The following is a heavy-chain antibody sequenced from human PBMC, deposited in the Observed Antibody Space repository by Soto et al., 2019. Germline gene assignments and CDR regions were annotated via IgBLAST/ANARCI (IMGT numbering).Heavy chain of an antibody. V-gene: IGHV3-21*01. CDR1: GFTFSSYS. CDR3: ASVTVGVVTPRVDY. Sequence: EVKLVESGGGLVKPGGSLRLSCAASGFTFSSYSMNWVRQAPGKGLEWVSSISSSSSYIYYADSVKGRFTISRDNAKNSLYLQMNSLRAEDTAVYHCASVTVGVVTPRVDYWGQGTLVTVSS. CDR2: ISSSSSYI. D-gene: IGHD3-3*01. J-gene: IGHJ4*02.